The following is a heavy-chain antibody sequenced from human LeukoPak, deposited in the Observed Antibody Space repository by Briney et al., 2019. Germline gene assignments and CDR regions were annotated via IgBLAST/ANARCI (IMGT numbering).Heavy chain of an antibody. V-gene: IGHV1-46*01. CDR3: ARDPHGRYYFDY. CDR2: INPSGGST. CDR1: GYTFTSYY. D-gene: IGHD2-15*01. J-gene: IGHJ4*02. Sequence: ASVKVPCKASGYTFTSYYIHWVRQAPGQGLEWMGIINPSGGSTSYAQKFQGRVTMTRDTSMSTVYMELSSLRSEDTAVYYCARDPHGRYYFDYWGQGTLVTVSS.